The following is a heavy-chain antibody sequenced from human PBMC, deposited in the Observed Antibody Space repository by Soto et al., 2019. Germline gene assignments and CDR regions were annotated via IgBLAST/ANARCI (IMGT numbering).Heavy chain of an antibody. CDR1: GFTFSSYG. J-gene: IGHJ6*02. D-gene: IGHD3-22*01. V-gene: IGHV3-33*01. Sequence: QVQLVESGGGVVQPGRSLRLSCAASGFTFSSYGMHWVRQAPGKGLEWVAVIWYDGSNKYYADSVKGRFTISSDKSKNTLYLQMVSLRGEDTAVYYCARDRDYDSSGYSRTYYYGMDVWGHGTTVTVSS. CDR3: ARDRDYDSSGYSRTYYYGMDV. CDR2: IWYDGSNK.